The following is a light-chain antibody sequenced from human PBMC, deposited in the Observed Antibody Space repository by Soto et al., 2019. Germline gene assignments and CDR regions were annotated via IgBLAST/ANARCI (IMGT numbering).Light chain of an antibody. CDR1: QSISSY. V-gene: IGKV1-39*01. CDR3: QQSYSTPLT. CDR2: AAS. Sequence: DIQMTQSPSSLSASVGDRVTITCRASQSISSYLNWYQQKPGKAPKLLIYAASSLQSGVPSRFSGSGYGTDFTLPISSLQPEDFATYYCQQSYSTPLTFGGGTKVEIK. J-gene: IGKJ4*01.